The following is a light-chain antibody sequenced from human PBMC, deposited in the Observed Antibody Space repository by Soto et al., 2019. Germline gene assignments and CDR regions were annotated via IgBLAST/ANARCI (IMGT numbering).Light chain of an antibody. V-gene: IGKV1-5*03. CDR3: QQYNNYWT. CDR2: KAS. Sequence: DIQMTQSPSTLSASVGDRVTITCRASQSISSWLAWYQQKPGKAPTLLIYKASSLESGVPSRFSGGGSRTDFTLTISSLQPDDFATYDCQQYNNYWTFGQGTKVEIK. J-gene: IGKJ1*01. CDR1: QSISSW.